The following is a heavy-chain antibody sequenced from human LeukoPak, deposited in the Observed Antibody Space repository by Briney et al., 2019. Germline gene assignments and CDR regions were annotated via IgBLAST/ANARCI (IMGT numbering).Heavy chain of an antibody. V-gene: IGHV3-21*01. CDR2: ISSSSNYI. Sequence: GGXLRLSCAASGFTFSTYNMNWVRQAPGKGLEWVSSISSSSNYIYYADSVKGRFTISRDNAKNSLYLQMNSLRVEDTGVYYCARDVGASAPDAFDIWGQGTMVTVSS. CDR1: GFTFSTYN. J-gene: IGHJ3*02. D-gene: IGHD1-26*01. CDR3: ARDVGASAPDAFDI.